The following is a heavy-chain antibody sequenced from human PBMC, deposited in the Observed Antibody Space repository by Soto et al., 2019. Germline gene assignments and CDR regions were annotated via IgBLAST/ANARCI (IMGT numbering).Heavy chain of an antibody. CDR1: GYTFTSYA. D-gene: IGHD3-22*01. CDR3: AKDYFDSRGYYPQAQLFDY. Sequence: ASVKVSCKASGYTFTSYAMHWVRQAPGQRLEWMGWINAGNGNTKYSQKFQGRVTITRDTSASTAYMELSSLRSEDTAVYYCAKDYFDSRGYYPQAQLFDYWGQGTLVTVSS. J-gene: IGHJ4*02. V-gene: IGHV1-3*01. CDR2: INAGNGNT.